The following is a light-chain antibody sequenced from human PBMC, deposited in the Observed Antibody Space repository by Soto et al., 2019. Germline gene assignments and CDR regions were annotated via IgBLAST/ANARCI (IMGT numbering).Light chain of an antibody. CDR3: LSLGSSLSVV. V-gene: IGLV1-40*01. CDR2: GNT. J-gene: IGLJ2*01. CDR1: SSNIGAGYD. Sequence: QSVLTQPPSVSGAPGQRVTISCTGSSSNIGAGYDVHWYQQLPGRAPKLLIYGNTNRPSGVPDRFSGSKSGTSASLSITGLQAEDEADYYFLSLGSSLSVVVCGGTKLTVL.